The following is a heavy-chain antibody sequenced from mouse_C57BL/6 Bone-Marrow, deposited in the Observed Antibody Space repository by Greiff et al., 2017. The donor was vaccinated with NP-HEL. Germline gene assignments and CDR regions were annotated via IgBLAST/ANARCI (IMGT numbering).Heavy chain of an antibody. D-gene: IGHD2-3*01. CDR1: GFNIKDDY. CDR3: TLGWLKT. CDR2: IDPENGDT. V-gene: IGHV14-4*01. Sequence: EVQVVESGAELVRPGASVKLSCTASGFNIKDDYMHWVKQRPEQGLEWIGWIDPENGDTEYASKFQGKATITADTSSNTAYLQLSSLTSEDTAVYYCTLGWLKTRGQGTTLTVSS. J-gene: IGHJ2*01.